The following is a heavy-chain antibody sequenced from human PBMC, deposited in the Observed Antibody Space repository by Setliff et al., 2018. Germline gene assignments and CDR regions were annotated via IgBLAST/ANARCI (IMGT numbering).Heavy chain of an antibody. D-gene: IGHD6-19*01. J-gene: IGHJ3*02. Sequence: GESLRLSCGASGFTFTSYAMNWVRQAPGKGLEWVSSISGGGSRTYYADSVKGRFTVSRDNSKNTLFLQMNSLRGEDTAVYYCARDTSGRDAFDIWGQGTTVTVSS. CDR2: ISGGGSRT. CDR3: ARDTSGRDAFDI. CDR1: GFTFTSYA. V-gene: IGHV3-23*01.